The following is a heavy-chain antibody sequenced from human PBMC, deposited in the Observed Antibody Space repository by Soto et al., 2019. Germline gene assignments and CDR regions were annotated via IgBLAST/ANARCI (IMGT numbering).Heavy chain of an antibody. Sequence: GESLKISCAASGFTFSSYSMNWVRQAPGEGLEWVSSISSSSSYIYYTDSQKGRFTISRDNAKNSLYLQMNSLRAADTAVYYCARAYCRGGSCYSGHLFDYWGLGTLVTVSS. D-gene: IGHD2-15*01. CDR1: GFTFSSYS. CDR3: ARAYCRGGSCYSGHLFDY. V-gene: IGHV3-21*01. J-gene: IGHJ4*02. CDR2: ISSSSSYI.